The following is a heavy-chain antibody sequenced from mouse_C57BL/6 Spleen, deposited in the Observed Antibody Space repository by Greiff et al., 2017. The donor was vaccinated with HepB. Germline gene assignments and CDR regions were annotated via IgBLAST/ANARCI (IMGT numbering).Heavy chain of an antibody. CDR3: ARDDGYYLWYFDV. Sequence: EVKLVESGPELVKPGASVKISCKASGYSFTGYYMHWVKQSSEKSLEWIGEINPSTGGTSYNQKFKGKATLTVDKSSRTAYMQLKSLTSEDSAVYYCARDDGYYLWYFDVWGTGTTVTVSS. J-gene: IGHJ1*03. V-gene: IGHV1-43*01. CDR2: INPSTGGT. CDR1: GYSFTGYY. D-gene: IGHD2-3*01.